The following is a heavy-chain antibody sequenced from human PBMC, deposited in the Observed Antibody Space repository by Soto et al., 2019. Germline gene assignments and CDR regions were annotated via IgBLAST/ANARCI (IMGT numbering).Heavy chain of an antibody. CDR1: GLTVSGKKY. J-gene: IGHJ3*01. CDR3: ATWHEREHAYDV. Sequence: GALRLSCAASGLTVSGKKYVAWVRQAPGKGLEWVSALYDVDGSFYSDSVKGRFTTSSDSSKTTVYLQMNDLRPADTAVYYCATWHEREHAYDVWGQGTTVTVSS. CDR2: LYDVDGS. D-gene: IGHD1-1*01. V-gene: IGHV3-53*01.